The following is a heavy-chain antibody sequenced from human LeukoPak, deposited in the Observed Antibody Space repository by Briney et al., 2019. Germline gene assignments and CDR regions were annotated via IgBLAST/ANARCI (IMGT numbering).Heavy chain of an antibody. CDR1: GFTFSSYA. V-gene: IGHV3-23*01. J-gene: IGHJ2*01. D-gene: IGHD3-22*01. CDR2: ISGSGGST. Sequence: QSGGSLRLSCAASGFTFSSYAMSWVRQAPGKGLEWVSAISGSGGSTYYADSVKGRFTISRDNSKNTLYLQMNSLRAEDTAVYYCAKDHHDSSGYYYVPTYWYFDLWGRGTLVTVSS. CDR3: AKDHHDSSGYYYVPTYWYFDL.